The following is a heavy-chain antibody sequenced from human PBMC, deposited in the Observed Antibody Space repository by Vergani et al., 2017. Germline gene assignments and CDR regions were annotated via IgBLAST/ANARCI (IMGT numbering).Heavy chain of an antibody. Sequence: EVQLLESGGDLVQPGGSLRLSCAASGFTFNHYAMNWVRQAPGRGLEWVSGIGGSGGSTYSAGSVKGRFTISRDSSKNRLYLQMNSLSAGDTAVYYCAKANPRNSGYDYLYYYHAMDVWGQGTTVTVSS. CDR3: AKANPRNSGYDYLYYYHAMDV. V-gene: IGHV3-23*01. CDR1: GFTFNHYA. J-gene: IGHJ6*02. CDR2: IGGSGGST. D-gene: IGHD5-12*01.